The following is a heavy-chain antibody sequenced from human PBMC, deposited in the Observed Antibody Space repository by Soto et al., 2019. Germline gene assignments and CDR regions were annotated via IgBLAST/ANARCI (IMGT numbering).Heavy chain of an antibody. J-gene: IGHJ4*02. V-gene: IGHV4-61*03. CDR2: IYNSGST. CDR3: AVESDSGSYYFDY. D-gene: IGHD3-10*01. Sequence: SETLSLTCTVSGGSVSSGSYYWSWIRQPPGKGLEWIGYIYNSGSTNYNPSLKSRVTISVDTSTNHFSLRMHSVTAADTAVHYCAVESDSGSYYFDYWGRGSMVTVSS. CDR1: GGSVSSGSYY.